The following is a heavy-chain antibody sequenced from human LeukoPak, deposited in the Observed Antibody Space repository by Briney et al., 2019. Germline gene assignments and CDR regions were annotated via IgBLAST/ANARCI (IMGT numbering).Heavy chain of an antibody. CDR2: IYYSGST. D-gene: IGHD1-26*01. V-gene: IGHV4-59*08. CDR3: ARHLTTTNFPFDY. Sequence: PSETLSLTCTVSGGSLSSYSCRWIRQPPGEGLEWIGYIYYSGSTSYNPSLKSRVTISVDTSKNQFSLKLDSVTATDTAVYYCARHLTTTNFPFDYWGQGTLVTVSS. J-gene: IGHJ4*02. CDR1: GGSLSSYS.